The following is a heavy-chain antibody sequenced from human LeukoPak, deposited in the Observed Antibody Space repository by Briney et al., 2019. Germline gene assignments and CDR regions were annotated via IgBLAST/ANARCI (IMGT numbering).Heavy chain of an antibody. V-gene: IGHV1-18*01. CDR2: ISAYNGNT. CDR1: GYTFTSYD. J-gene: IGHJ5*02. CDR3: ARDYGETREFDP. D-gene: IGHD3-16*01. Sequence: ASVKVSCKASGYTFTSYDINWVRQAPGQGLEWMGWISAYNGNTNYAQKLQGRVTMTTDTSTSTAYMELRSLRSDDTAVYYCARDYGETREFDPWGQGTLVTVSS.